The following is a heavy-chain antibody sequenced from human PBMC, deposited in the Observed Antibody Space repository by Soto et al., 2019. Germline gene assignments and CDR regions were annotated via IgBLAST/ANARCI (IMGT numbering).Heavy chain of an antibody. CDR3: ARGRSSPRGEWFDP. V-gene: IGHV6-1*01. CDR1: GDSVSSNSAA. J-gene: IGHJ5*02. CDR2: TYYRSKWYN. D-gene: IGHD6-6*01. Sequence: SQTLSLTCAISGDSVSSNSAAWNWIRQSPSRGLEWLGRTYYRSKWYNDYAVSVRSRITINPDTSKNRFFLQLNSVTPEDTAVYYCARGRSSPRGEWFDPWGQGTLVTLS.